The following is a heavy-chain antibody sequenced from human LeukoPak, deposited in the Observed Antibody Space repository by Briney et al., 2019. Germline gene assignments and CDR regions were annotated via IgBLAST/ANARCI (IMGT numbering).Heavy chain of an antibody. CDR3: ARDARRGSFHWFDP. CDR1: GYTFPGYY. V-gene: IGHV1-2*02. CDR2: INPNSGGT. D-gene: IGHD1-26*01. Sequence: ASVKVSCKASGYTFPGYYMHWVRQAPGQGLEWMGWINPNSGGTNYAQKFQGRVTMTRDTSISTAYRELSRLISHDTAVYYCARDARRGSFHWFDPWGQGTLVTVSS. J-gene: IGHJ5*02.